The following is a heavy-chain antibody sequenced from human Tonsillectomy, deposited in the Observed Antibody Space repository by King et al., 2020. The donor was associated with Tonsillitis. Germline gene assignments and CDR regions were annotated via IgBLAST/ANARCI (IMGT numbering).Heavy chain of an antibody. CDR1: GFTFSSYW. J-gene: IGHJ4*02. D-gene: IGHD5-18*01. Sequence: QLVQSGGGLVQPGGSLRLSCAASGFTFSSYWMSWVRQAPGKGLEWVANIYQDGSEKSCVDSVKGRFTISRDNTKNSLWLQLNNLRVEETAVYYCARGGSYGTFDYWGQGTLVTVSS. CDR2: IYQDGSEK. CDR3: ARGGSYGTFDY. V-gene: IGHV3-7*03.